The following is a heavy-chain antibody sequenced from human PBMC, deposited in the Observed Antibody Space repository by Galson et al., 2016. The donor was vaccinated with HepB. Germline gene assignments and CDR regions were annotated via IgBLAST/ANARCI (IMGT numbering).Heavy chain of an antibody. J-gene: IGHJ4*02. CDR2: IIPIFRTT. CDR3: ARPQREGGNYYSFDY. Sequence: SVKVSCKASGGTFSSYALSWVQQAPGQGLEWMGRIIPIFRTTNYAQKFQGRVSITADESTSTAYMELSSLRSEDTAVYYCARPQREGGNYYSFDYWGQGTLVTVSS. V-gene: IGHV1-69*13. CDR1: GGTFSSYA. D-gene: IGHD1-26*01.